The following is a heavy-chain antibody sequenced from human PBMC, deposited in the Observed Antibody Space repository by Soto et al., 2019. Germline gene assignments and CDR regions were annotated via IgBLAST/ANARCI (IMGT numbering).Heavy chain of an antibody. CDR1: GFTFSSYS. J-gene: IGHJ1*01. CDR2: ISSSSSTI. V-gene: IGHV3-48*01. D-gene: IGHD4-17*01. CDR3: ARDNHGDYEIQAEYFQH. Sequence: GGSLRLSCAASGFTFSSYSMNWVRQAPGKGLEWVSYISSSSSTIYYADSVKGRFTISRDNAKNSLYLQMNSLRAEDTAVYYCARDNHGDYEIQAEYFQHWGQGTLVTVSS.